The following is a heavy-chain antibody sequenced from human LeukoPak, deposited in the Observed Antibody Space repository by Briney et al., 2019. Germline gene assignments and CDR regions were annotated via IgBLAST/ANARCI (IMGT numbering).Heavy chain of an antibody. J-gene: IGHJ4*02. Sequence: GGSLRLSCTASGFTFSSYWMHWVRHAPGMGLEWVSRINSDGSSRNYADSVKGRFTISRYNAKNTVYLQMNSLRAEDTAVYYCASASSHRIAAGGDYWGQGTLVTVSS. CDR3: ASASSHRIAAGGDY. CDR2: INSDGSSR. D-gene: IGHD6-13*01. V-gene: IGHV3-74*01. CDR1: GFTFSSYW.